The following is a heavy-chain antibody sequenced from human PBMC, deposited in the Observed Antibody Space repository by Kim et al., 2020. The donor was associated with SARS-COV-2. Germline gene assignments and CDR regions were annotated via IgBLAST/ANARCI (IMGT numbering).Heavy chain of an antibody. CDR3: ARGFDL. CDR2: IDYRGST. Sequence: IDYRGSTTYHPSLESPVTISVDTSKNQFSLKLSSVTAADTAVYYCARGFDLWGRGTLVTVSS. J-gene: IGHJ2*01. V-gene: IGHV4-59*08.